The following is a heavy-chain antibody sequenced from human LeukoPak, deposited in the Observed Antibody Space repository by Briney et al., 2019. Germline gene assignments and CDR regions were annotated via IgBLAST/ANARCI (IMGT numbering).Heavy chain of an antibody. CDR3: ARGYIPMARGVITLDY. CDR2: IIPIFGTA. D-gene: IGHD3-10*01. CDR1: GGTFSSYA. J-gene: IGHJ4*02. V-gene: IGHV1-69*05. Sequence: SVKVSCKASGGTFSSYAISWVRQAPGQGLEWMGGIIPIFGTANYAQKLQGRVTMTTDTSTSTAYMELRSLRSDDTAVYYCARGYIPMARGVITLDYWGQGTLVTVSS.